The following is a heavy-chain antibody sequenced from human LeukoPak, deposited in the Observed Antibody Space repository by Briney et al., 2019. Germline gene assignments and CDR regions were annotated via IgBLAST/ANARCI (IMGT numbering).Heavy chain of an antibody. CDR2: MNPNSGNT. CDR1: GYTFTSYD. CDR3: ARALAVGYYGSGSFSVFGYYYYYMDV. J-gene: IGHJ6*03. D-gene: IGHD3-10*01. Sequence: ASVKVSCKASGYTFTSYDINWVRQATGQGLEWMGWMNPNSGNTGYAQKFQGRVTMTRNTSISTAYMELSSLRSEDTAVYYCARALAVGYYGSGSFSVFGYYYYYMDVWGKGTTVTISS. V-gene: IGHV1-8*01.